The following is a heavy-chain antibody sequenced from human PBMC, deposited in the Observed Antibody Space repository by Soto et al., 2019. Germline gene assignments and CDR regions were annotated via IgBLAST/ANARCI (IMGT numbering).Heavy chain of an antibody. J-gene: IGHJ4*02. D-gene: IGHD3-16*02. CDR2: IIPIFGTA. V-gene: IGHV1-69*13. CDR1: GGTFSSYA. CDR3: ARGADYVWGSYRPRFDY. Sequence: ASVKVSCKASGGTFSSYAISWVRQAPGQGLEWMGGIIPIFGTANYAQKFQGRVTITADESTSTAYMELSSRRSEDTAVYYCARGADYVWGSYRPRFDYWGQGTLVTVSS.